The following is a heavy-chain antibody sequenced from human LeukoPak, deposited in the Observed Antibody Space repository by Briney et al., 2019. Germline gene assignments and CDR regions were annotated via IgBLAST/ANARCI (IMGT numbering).Heavy chain of an antibody. V-gene: IGHV3-48*03. CDR1: GFTFSSYE. J-gene: IGHJ5*02. Sequence: GGSLRLSCAASGFTFSSYEMNWVRQAPGKGLEWVSYISSSGSTIYYADSVKGRFTISRDNAKNSLYLQMNSLRAEDTAVYHCARGTEYSSSWFRSLGSVRWFDPWGQGTLVTVSS. CDR3: ARGTEYSSSWFRSLGSVRWFDP. D-gene: IGHD6-13*01. CDR2: ISSSGSTI.